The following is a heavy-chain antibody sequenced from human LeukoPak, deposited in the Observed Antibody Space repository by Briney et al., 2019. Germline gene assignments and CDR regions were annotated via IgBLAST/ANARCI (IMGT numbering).Heavy chain of an antibody. J-gene: IGHJ4*02. V-gene: IGHV3-21*01. CDR2: ISSSSSYI. CDR3: ARGIRYSSSSVVVY. D-gene: IGHD6-13*01. CDR1: GFTVSSNY. Sequence: GGSLRLSCAASGFTVSSNYMSWVRQAPGKGLEWVSSISSSSSYIYYADSVKGRFTISRDNAKNSLYLQMNSLRAEDTAVYYCARGIRYSSSSVVVYWGQGTLVTVSS.